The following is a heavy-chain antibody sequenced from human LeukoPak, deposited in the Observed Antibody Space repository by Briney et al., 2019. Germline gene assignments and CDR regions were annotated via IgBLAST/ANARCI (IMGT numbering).Heavy chain of an antibody. CDR1: GYSITSGYY. D-gene: IGHD6-19*01. CDR3: SRASSTSYYDY. V-gene: IGHV4-38-2*02. CDR2: IYHSGST. J-gene: IGHJ4*02. Sequence: SETLSLTCTVSGYSITSGYYWGWIRQPPGKGLEWIGTIYHSGSTYYNPSLKSRVTISVDTSKNQFSLKLSSVTTADTALYYCSRASSTSYYDYWGQGSLVTVSS.